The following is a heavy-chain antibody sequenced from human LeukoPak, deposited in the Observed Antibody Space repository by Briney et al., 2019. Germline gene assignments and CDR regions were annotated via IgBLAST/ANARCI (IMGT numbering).Heavy chain of an antibody. J-gene: IGHJ1*01. CDR3: ARDRAGRD. CDR1: GSTFSSYW. D-gene: IGHD6-13*01. V-gene: IGHV3-7*04. Sequence: GGSLRLSCAASGSTFSSYWMSWVAKAPGKGLEWVANIKQDGSEKYYVDSVKGRFTISRDNAKNSLYLQMNSLRAEDTAVYYCARDRAGRDWGQGTLVTVSS. CDR2: IKQDGSEK.